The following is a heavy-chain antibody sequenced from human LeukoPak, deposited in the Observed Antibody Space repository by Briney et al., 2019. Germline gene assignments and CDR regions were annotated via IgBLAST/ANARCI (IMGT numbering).Heavy chain of an antibody. CDR3: AKDSHYGGNSGDNYYYYMGV. D-gene: IGHD4-23*01. V-gene: IGHV3-21*01. J-gene: IGHJ6*03. CDR1: GFTFSSYS. Sequence: GGSLRLSCAASGFTFSSYSMNWVRQAPGQGLEWVSSISSSSSYIYYADSVKGRFTISRDNAKTSLYLQMNSMRAEDTAVYYFAKDSHYGGNSGDNYYYYMGVWGRGATVAVS. CDR2: ISSSSSYI.